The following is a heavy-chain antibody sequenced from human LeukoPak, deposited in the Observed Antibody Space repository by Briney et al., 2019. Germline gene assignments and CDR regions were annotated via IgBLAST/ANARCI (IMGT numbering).Heavy chain of an antibody. V-gene: IGHV4-61*02. D-gene: IGHD5-24*01. CDR3: ARRGDGYFAFDI. J-gene: IGHJ3*02. Sequence: SQTLSLTCTVSGGSISSGSYYWSWIRQPAGKGLDWIGRIYTSGSTNCNPSLKSRVTISVDRSKNQFSLKLSSVTAAATAVYYCARRGDGYFAFDIWGQGKMVTVSS. CDR2: IYTSGST. CDR1: GGSISSGSYY.